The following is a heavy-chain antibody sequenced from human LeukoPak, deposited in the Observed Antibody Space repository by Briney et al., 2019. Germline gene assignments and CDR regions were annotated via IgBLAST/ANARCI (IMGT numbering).Heavy chain of an antibody. V-gene: IGHV4-34*01. CDR1: GGSFSGYY. Sequence: SETLSLTCAVYGGSFSGYYWSWIRQPPGKTLEWIGSIYSSGSTYYNSSLKSRVIILIDTSKSHFSLTLSSVTAADTAVYYCTRSDGYGLVGIWGQGTMVTVSS. J-gene: IGHJ3*01. CDR3: TRSDGYGLVGI. CDR2: IYSSGST. D-gene: IGHD3-10*01.